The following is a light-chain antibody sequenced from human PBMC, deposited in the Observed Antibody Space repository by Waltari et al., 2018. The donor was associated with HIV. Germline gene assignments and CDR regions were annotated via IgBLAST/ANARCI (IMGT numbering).Light chain of an antibody. V-gene: IGLV1-47*01. Sequence: QSVLTQPPSASGTPGQRVTIPCFGGTSNVESNSVSWYQQVPGTTPNLLIYMNHERPSGVPDRFSGSKSGTSASLAVSGLRSEDEAAYYCAVWDDSLNGLVFGGGTKLTVL. CDR3: AVWDDSLNGLV. CDR2: MNH. J-gene: IGLJ2*01. CDR1: TSNVESNS.